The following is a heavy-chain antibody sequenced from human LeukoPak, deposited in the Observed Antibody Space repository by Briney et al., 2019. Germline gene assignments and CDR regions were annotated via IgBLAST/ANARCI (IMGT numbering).Heavy chain of an antibody. V-gene: IGHV4-59*08. CDR3: ARGGELKSNWFDP. J-gene: IGHJ5*02. Sequence: SETLSLTCTVSGGSISSYYWSWIRQPPGKGLECIGYICYSGSTNYNPSLKSRVTISVDTSKNQFSLKLSSVTAADTAVYYCARGGELKSNWFDPWGQGTLVTVSS. CDR2: ICYSGST. D-gene: IGHD1-26*01. CDR1: GGSISSYY.